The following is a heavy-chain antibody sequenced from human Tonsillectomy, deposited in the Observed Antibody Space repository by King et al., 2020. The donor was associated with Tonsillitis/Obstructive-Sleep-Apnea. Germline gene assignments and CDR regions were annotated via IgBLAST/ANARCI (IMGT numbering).Heavy chain of an antibody. J-gene: IGHJ4*02. CDR2: VYDGGST. CDR1: GGAISNFH. CDR3: ARDSGVGRAYPFDY. V-gene: IGHV4-59*01. D-gene: IGHD3-3*01. Sequence: QLQESGPGLVKASETLSLTCTVSGGAISNFHWSWLRPPPGKGLAWIGYVYDGGSTRYNPSLKSRATISVDTSKNHFSLKLNSVTAADTAVYYCARDSGVGRAYPFDYWGQGTLVTVSS.